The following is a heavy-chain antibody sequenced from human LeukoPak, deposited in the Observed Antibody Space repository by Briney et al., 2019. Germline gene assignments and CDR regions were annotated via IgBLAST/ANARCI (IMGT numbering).Heavy chain of an antibody. J-gene: IGHJ4*02. Sequence: GGSLRLSCAASGFTFSTYWMHWVRQAPGKGLVWVSRINSDGSSTSYADSVKGRFTISRDNAKNTLYLQMNNLRAEDTAVHYCAGGRYYFEYWGQGTLVTVSS. CDR1: GFTFSTYW. CDR3: AGGRYYFEY. V-gene: IGHV3-74*01. D-gene: IGHD3-3*01. CDR2: INSDGSST.